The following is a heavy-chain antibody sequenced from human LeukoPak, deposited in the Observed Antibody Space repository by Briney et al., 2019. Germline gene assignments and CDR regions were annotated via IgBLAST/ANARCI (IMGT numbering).Heavy chain of an antibody. J-gene: IGHJ4*02. CDR2: IYLRGNT. D-gene: IGHD4-17*01. CDR1: GGSIASSNW. CDR3: ARGTITTVTDS. V-gene: IGHV4-4*02. Sequence: SGTLSLTCAISGGSIASSNWWTWVRQPPGKGLEWVGEIYLRGNTNYNPSLESRVSISVDESKTQLSLRLESVTAADTAVYYCARGTITTVTDSWGPGTLVTVSS.